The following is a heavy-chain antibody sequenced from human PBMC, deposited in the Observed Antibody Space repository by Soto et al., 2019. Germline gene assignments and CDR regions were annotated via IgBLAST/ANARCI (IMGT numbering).Heavy chain of an antibody. CDR2: ISNDGNNN. CDR3: SRFVGYGGSEYYFDN. V-gene: IGHV3-30-3*01. J-gene: IGHJ4*02. D-gene: IGHD5-12*01. Sequence: QVQPVESGGGVVQPGRSLRLSFVVSGFTFRSYAMHWVRQAPGKGLEWVAVISNDGNNNYHADSVKGRFTISRDNSKNTLYLHMDSLRAEDTALYYCSRFVGYGGSEYYFDNWGQGIQVIVST. CDR1: GFTFRSYA.